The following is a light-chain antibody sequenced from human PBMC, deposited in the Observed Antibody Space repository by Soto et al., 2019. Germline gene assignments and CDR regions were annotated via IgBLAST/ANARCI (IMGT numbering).Light chain of an antibody. J-gene: IGKJ1*01. CDR3: QQYGGSSWT. CDR1: QSISISY. Sequence: EIVLTQSPGTLSLSPGERATLSCRASQSISISYLAWYQQQPGQAPRLLIYSTSTRATGTPDRFSGSGSGTDFTLTISKLEPGDFAVYYCQQYGGSSWTFGQGTKVDIK. V-gene: IGKV3-20*01. CDR2: STS.